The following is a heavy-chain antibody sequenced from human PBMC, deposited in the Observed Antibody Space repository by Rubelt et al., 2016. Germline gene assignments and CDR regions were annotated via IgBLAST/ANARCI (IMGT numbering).Heavy chain of an antibody. CDR2: INAGKGNT. J-gene: IGHJ4*02. V-gene: IGHV1-3*01. Sequence: QVQLVQSGAEVKKPGASVKVSCKASGYAFTSYAMHWVRQAPGQRLEWMGWINAGKGNTKYAQKLQGRVTMTTDTSTSTAYMGLRSLRSDDTAVYYCARDTEEEAFDYWGQGTLVTVSS. CDR3: ARDTEEEAFDY. CDR1: GYAFTSYA.